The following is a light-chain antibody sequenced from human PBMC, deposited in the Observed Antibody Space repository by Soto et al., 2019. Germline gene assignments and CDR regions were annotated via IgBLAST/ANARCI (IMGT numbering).Light chain of an antibody. CDR2: DAF. V-gene: IGKV3-15*01. Sequence: EIVLTQSPGTLSLSPGERATLSCRASQSINGNYFAWYQQKPGQAPRLLIYDAFTRATGIPARFSGFGSGTKFTLTISSLQSEDFGVYYCQQYNNWPRTFGQGTRLEI. J-gene: IGKJ5*01. CDR3: QQYNNWPRT. CDR1: QSINGN.